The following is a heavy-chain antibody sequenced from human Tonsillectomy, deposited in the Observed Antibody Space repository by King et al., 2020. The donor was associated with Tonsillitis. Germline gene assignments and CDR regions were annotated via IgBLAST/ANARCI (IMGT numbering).Heavy chain of an antibody. Sequence: QLQESGPGLVKPSETLSLICTVSGGSISSYYWSWIRQPAGKGLEWIGRIYYSGSTNYNPSLKSRVTMSVDTSKNQFSLKLGSVTAADTAVYYCARDLTVFGVVIEYYFDSWGQGTLVTVSS. CDR3: ARDLTVFGVVIEYYFDS. V-gene: IGHV4-4*07. J-gene: IGHJ4*02. D-gene: IGHD3-3*01. CDR1: GGSISSYY. CDR2: IYYSGST.